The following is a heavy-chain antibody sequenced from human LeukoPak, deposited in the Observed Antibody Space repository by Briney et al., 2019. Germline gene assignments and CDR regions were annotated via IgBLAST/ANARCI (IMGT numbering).Heavy chain of an antibody. CDR3: ARDPRGSYGYDYYYGMDV. J-gene: IGHJ6*02. CDR2: IYHSGST. Sequence: PSGTLSLTCGVSGGSISNQNWWSWVRQPPGKGLEWIGEIYHSGSTNYNPSLKSRVTISVDKSKNQFSLKLSSVTAADTAVYYCARDPRGSYGYDYYYGMDVWGQGTTVTVSS. CDR1: GGSISNQNW. D-gene: IGHD5-18*01. V-gene: IGHV4-4*02.